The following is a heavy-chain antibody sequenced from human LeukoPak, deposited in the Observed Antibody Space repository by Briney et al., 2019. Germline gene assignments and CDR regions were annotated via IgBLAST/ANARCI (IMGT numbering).Heavy chain of an antibody. CDR1: GFTFSSYA. CDR2: ISGSGGTT. Sequence: GGSLRLSCAASGFTFSSYAMSWVRQAPGKGLECVSSISGSGGTTYYADSVKGRFTISRDNSKNTLYLQMNSLRAEDTAMYYCAKDVFDITASYYFDYWGQEPWSPSPQ. J-gene: IGHJ4*01. D-gene: IGHD1-20*01. CDR3: AKDVFDITASYYFDY. V-gene: IGHV3-23*01.